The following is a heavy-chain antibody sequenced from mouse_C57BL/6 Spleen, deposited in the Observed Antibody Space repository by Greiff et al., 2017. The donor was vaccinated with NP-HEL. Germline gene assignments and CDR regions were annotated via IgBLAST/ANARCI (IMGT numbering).Heavy chain of an antibody. V-gene: IGHV1-15*01. CDR2: IDPETGGT. D-gene: IGHD1-1*01. Sequence: QVQLQQSGAELVRPGASVTLSCKASGYTFTDYEMHWVKQTPVHGLEWIGAIDPETGGTAYNQKFKGKAILTADKSSSTAYMELRSLTSEDSAVYYCTSRPPYYYGSSPFAYWGQGTLVTVSA. CDR3: TSRPPYYYGSSPFAY. CDR1: GYTFTDYE. J-gene: IGHJ3*01.